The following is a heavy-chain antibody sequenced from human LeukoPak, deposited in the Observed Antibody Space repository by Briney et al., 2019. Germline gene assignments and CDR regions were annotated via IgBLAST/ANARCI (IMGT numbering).Heavy chain of an antibody. Sequence: SETLSLTCTVSGDSISNYYWSWIRQPRGKGLEWIGYIYYSGTTNYTPSLKSRVTISVDTSKTQFSLKLSSVTAADTAVYYCARGIVRGIAAAGGIDYWGQGTLVTVSS. CDR2: IYYSGTT. CDR1: GDSISNYY. V-gene: IGHV4-59*01. J-gene: IGHJ4*02. CDR3: ARGIVRGIAAAGGIDY. D-gene: IGHD6-13*01.